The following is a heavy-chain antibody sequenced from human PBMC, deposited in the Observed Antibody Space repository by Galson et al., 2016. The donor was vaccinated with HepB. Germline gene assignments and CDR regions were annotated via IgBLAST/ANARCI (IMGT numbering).Heavy chain of an antibody. CDR3: ARVRYSTTWYFDY. CDR2: ITNFGTA. Sequence: SVKVSCKASGGTFNKYAISWVRQAPGQGLEWMGGITNFGTANYAQRFQGRVTITADEYTSTVYMELISLRSEDTAVYYGARVRYSTTWYFDYWGQGTLVTVSS. CDR1: GGTFNKYA. J-gene: IGHJ4*02. D-gene: IGHD6-13*01. V-gene: IGHV1-69*13.